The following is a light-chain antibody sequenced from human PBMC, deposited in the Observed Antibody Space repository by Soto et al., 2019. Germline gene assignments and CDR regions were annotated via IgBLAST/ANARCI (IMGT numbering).Light chain of an antibody. CDR3: QRYNSYSGP. CDR2: KAS. V-gene: IGKV1-5*03. Sequence: IQMTQATSTLSGSVGDRVTITCRASQTISSWLAWYQQKPGKSPKLLIYKASTLKSGVPSRFSGSGSGTEFTLTISSLQPDDFASYYCQRYNSYSGPFGQGTEEDIK. CDR1: QTISSW. J-gene: IGKJ1*01.